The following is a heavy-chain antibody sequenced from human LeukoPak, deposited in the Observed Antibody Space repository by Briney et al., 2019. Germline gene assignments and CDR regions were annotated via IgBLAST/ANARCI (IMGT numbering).Heavy chain of an antibody. CDR2: MQSNGNT. CDR3: ARVRRSSGWGPGAFDI. V-gene: IGHV4-4*07. Sequence: PSETLSLTCTVSGGSISNYYWCWIRQPAGKQLEWIGRMQSNGNTNYNPSLKSRVTMSVDTSKNQFSLRLNSVTAADTAVYYCARVRRSSGWGPGAFDIWGQGTMVTVSS. J-gene: IGHJ3*02. D-gene: IGHD6-19*01. CDR1: GGSISNYY.